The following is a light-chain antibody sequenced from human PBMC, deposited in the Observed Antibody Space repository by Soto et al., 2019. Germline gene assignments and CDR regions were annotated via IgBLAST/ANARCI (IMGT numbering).Light chain of an antibody. CDR2: EGS. J-gene: IGLJ1*01. Sequence: QSVLTQPASVSGSPGQSITISRTGTSSDVGSYNLVSWYQHHSGKAPKLMVYEGSKRPSGVSNRFSGSKSGNTASLTISGLQAEDEADYYCCSYAGSSTYVFGTGTKVTVL. CDR1: SSDVGSYNL. CDR3: CSYAGSSTYV. V-gene: IGLV2-23*01.